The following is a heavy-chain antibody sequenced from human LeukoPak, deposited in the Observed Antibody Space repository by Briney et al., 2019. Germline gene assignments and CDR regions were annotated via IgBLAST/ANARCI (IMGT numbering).Heavy chain of an antibody. CDR2: IPYDGSNK. J-gene: IGHJ4*02. V-gene: IGHV3-30-3*01. CDR3: ASTIQQLVSSFDY. Sequence: PGGSLRLSCAASGFTFSSYAMHWVRQAPGKGLEWVAVIPYDGSNKYYADSVKGRFTISRDNSKNTLYLQMNSLRAEDTAVYYCASTIQQLVSSFDYWGQGTLVTVSS. CDR1: GFTFSSYA. D-gene: IGHD6-13*01.